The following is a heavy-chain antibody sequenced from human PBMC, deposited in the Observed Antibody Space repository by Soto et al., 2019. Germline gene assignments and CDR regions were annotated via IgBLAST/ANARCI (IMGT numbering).Heavy chain of an antibody. CDR2: ISGSGGSE. D-gene: IGHD5-18*01. Sequence: GGSLRLSCAVSGFTFTSYAMTWVRQAPGKGLEWVSAISGSGGSEFYADSVKGRFTISRDNSKNTLYLQMKSLRAEDTALYYCAKGDTTMITDYYAMDVWAQGTTVT. J-gene: IGHJ6*02. V-gene: IGHV3-23*01. CDR3: AKGDTTMITDYYAMDV. CDR1: GFTFTSYA.